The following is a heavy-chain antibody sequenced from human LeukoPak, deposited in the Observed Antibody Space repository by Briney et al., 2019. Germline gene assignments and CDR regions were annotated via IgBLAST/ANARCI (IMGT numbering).Heavy chain of an antibody. J-gene: IGHJ4*02. CDR3: TRGDY. CDR1: GYTFTNYD. Sequence: ASVKVSCKASGYTFTNYDINWVRQATGQGLEWIGWMTPNSGNTGYAQKFQGRVTLTRDTSISTAYMELSSLKSDDTAVYYCTRGDYWGQGTLVTVSS. V-gene: IGHV1-8*01. CDR2: MTPNSGNT.